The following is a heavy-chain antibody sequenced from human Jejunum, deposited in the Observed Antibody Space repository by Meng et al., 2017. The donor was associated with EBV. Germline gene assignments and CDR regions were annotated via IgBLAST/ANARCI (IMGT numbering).Heavy chain of an antibody. CDR2: INNDGSDT. V-gene: IGHV3-74*01. J-gene: IGHJ5*02. CDR1: GFMFSNYW. CDR3: ARDKPHNWFDP. Sequence: EEQLVECGGGLVQPGGSLRLSCAASGFMFSNYWMHWVRQVPGKGLVWVSRINNDGSDTIYADSVKGRFTTSRDNAKNTLYLQMNSLRIEDTAVYFCARDKPHNWFDPWGQGTLVTVSS.